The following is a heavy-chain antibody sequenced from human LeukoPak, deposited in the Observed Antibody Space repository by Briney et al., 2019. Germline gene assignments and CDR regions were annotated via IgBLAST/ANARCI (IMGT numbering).Heavy chain of an antibody. CDR3: ASPYGSEKDYFDY. CDR1: GFTFSSYS. D-gene: IGHD3-10*01. J-gene: IGHJ4*02. CDR2: ISSCSSYI. Sequence: GGSLRLSCAASGFTFSSYSMNWVRQAPGKGLEWVSSISSCSSYIYYAASVKGRFTISRDNAKNSLYLQMNSLRAEDTAVHYCASPYGSEKDYFDYWGQGIVVTVSS. V-gene: IGHV3-21*01.